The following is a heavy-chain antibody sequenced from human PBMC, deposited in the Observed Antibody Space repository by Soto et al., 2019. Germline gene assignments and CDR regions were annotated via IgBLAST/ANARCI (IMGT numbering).Heavy chain of an antibody. Sequence: QITLKESGPTLVKPTQTLTLTCTYSGFSLRTTGVGVGWIRQPPGKALEWLGIFYWDDDKRYSPSLKNRLTLTNDSSKSQVVLTLTNRDPVDTATYYCAHTWGLPFDYWGQGTLVIVSS. CDR1: GFSLRTTGVG. CDR3: AHTWGLPFDY. CDR2: FYWDDDK. V-gene: IGHV2-5*02. J-gene: IGHJ4*02. D-gene: IGHD3-16*01.